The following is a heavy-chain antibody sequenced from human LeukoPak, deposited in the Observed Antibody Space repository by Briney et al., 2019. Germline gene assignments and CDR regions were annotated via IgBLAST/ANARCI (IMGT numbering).Heavy chain of an antibody. J-gene: IGHJ4*02. CDR3: GKYIQTAVGANDY. CDR1: GFTFSSYP. D-gene: IGHD1-26*01. Sequence: GGSLRLSCAASGFTFSSYPMNWVRQAPGKGLEWVSVISGSGGATFYGDSVQGRFTISRDNSRDTLYLQMSSLRAEDTAVYYCGKYIQTAVGANDYWGQGTLATVSS. CDR2: ISGSGGAT. V-gene: IGHV3-23*01.